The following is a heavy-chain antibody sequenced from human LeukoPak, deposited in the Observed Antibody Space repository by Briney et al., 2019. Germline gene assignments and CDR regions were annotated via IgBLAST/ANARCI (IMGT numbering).Heavy chain of an antibody. Sequence: GGSLRLSCAASGSTFSSYAMSWVRQAPGKGLEWVSAISGSGGSTYYADSVKGRFTISRDNSKNTLYLQMNSLRAEDTAVYYCAKDKGGGVASDYWGQGTLVTVSS. CDR3: AKDKGGGVASDY. J-gene: IGHJ4*02. D-gene: IGHD5-12*01. V-gene: IGHV3-23*01. CDR2: ISGSGGST. CDR1: GSTFSSYA.